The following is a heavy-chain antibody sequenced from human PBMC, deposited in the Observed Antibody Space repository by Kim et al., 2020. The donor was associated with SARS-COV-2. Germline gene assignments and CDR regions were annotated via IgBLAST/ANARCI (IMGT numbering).Heavy chain of an antibody. V-gene: IGHV3-9*01. CDR2: ISWNSGSI. J-gene: IGHJ5*02. CDR3: AKDLLGYYDSST. D-gene: IGHD3-22*01. Sequence: GGSLRLSCAASGFTFDDYAMHWVRQAPGKGLEWVSGISWNSGSIGYADSVKGRFTISRDNAKNSLYLQMNSLRAEDTALYYCAKDLLGYYDSSTWGQGTLVTVSS. CDR1: GFTFDDYA.